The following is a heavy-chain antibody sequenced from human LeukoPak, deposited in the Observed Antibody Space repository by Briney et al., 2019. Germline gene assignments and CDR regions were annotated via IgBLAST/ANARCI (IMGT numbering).Heavy chain of an antibody. Sequence: GGTLRLSCAGSGFPFSSHGMNWVRQAPGKGLEWVSGISPGGGPTYYADSVRGRFTISRDDSKNTLYLQMKNLRAEDTAVYYCAKDGAWLRFDDWGQGILVTVSS. CDR1: GFPFSSHG. V-gene: IGHV3-23*01. J-gene: IGHJ4*02. CDR2: ISPGGGPT. D-gene: IGHD5-12*01. CDR3: AKDGAWLRFDD.